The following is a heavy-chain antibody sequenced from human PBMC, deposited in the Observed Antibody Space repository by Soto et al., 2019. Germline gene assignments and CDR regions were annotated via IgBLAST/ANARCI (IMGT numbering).Heavy chain of an antibody. Sequence: QVQLQESGPGLVKPSETLSLTCTVSGGSISSYYWSWIRQPPGKGLEWIGYIYYSGSTNYNPSLKSRVTISVDTSKNQFSLKLSSVTAADTAVYYCARALDVVAFDIWGQGTMVTVSS. CDR3: ARALDVVAFDI. CDR1: GGSISSYY. V-gene: IGHV4-59*01. D-gene: IGHD1-1*01. J-gene: IGHJ3*02. CDR2: IYYSGST.